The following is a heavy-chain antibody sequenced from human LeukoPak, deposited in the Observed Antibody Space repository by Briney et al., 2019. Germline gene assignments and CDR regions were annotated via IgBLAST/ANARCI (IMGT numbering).Heavy chain of an antibody. Sequence: GGSLRLPCAASGFTFSSYAMSWVRQAPGKGLEWVSGISGGGGSTYYADSVKGRFTISRDNSKNTLYLQMNSLRAEDTAVYYCAKVGESGGVWKYYFDYWGQGTLVTVSS. V-gene: IGHV3-23*01. J-gene: IGHJ4*02. CDR2: ISGGGGST. D-gene: IGHD2-15*01. CDR1: GFTFSSYA. CDR3: AKVGESGGVWKYYFDY.